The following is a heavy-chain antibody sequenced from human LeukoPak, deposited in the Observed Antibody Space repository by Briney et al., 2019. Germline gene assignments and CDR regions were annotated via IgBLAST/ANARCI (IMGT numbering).Heavy chain of an antibody. Sequence: ASVKVSCKASGGTFSSYAISWVRQAPGQGLEWMGGIIPIFGTANYAQKFQGRVTITADESTSTAYMGLSSLRSEDTAVYYCARDSYSSGWLRHFDYWGQGTLVTVSS. CDR1: GGTFSSYA. CDR3: ARDSYSSGWLRHFDY. CDR2: IIPIFGTA. D-gene: IGHD6-19*01. J-gene: IGHJ4*02. V-gene: IGHV1-69*13.